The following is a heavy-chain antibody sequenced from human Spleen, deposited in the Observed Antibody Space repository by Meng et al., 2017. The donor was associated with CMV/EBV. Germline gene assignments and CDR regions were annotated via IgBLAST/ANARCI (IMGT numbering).Heavy chain of an antibody. V-gene: IGHV3-30-3*01. Sequence: SCAASGFTFSSYAMHWVRQAPGKGLEWVAVISYDGSNKYYADSVKGRFTISRDNSKNTLYLQMNSLRAEDTAVYYCARVKIVGATGTFDPWGQGTLVTVSS. CDR3: ARVKIVGATGTFDP. CDR2: ISYDGSNK. D-gene: IGHD5-12*01. J-gene: IGHJ5*02. CDR1: GFTFSSYA.